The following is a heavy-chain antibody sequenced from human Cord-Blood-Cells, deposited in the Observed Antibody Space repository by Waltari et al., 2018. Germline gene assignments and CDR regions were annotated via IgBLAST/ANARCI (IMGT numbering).Heavy chain of an antibody. V-gene: IGHV4-39*01. CDR3: ARISGSGWYFDY. CDR2: IYYRGST. J-gene: IGHJ4*02. D-gene: IGHD6-19*01. CDR1: GGAISSSSYH. Sequence: QLQLQASGPGLVKPSETLSLTCTVSGGAISSSSYHWGWIRQPPGKGREWIGSIYYRGSTYYNPSLKSRVTISVDTSKNQFSLKLSSVTAADTAVYYCARISGSGWYFDYWGQGTLVTVSS.